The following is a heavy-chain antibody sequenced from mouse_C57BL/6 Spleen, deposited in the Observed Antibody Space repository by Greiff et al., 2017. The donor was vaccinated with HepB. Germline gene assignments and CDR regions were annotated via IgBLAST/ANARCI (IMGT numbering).Heavy chain of an antibody. J-gene: IGHJ1*03. D-gene: IGHD1-1*01. CDR2: IHPNSGST. Sequence: VQLQQPGAELVKPGASVKLSCKASGYTFTSYWMHWVKQRPGQGLEWIGMIHPNSGSTNYNEKFKSKATLTVDKSSSTAYMQLSSLTSEDSAVYYCARPYYGSRYWYFDVWGTGTTVTVSS. CDR1: GYTFTSYW. V-gene: IGHV1-64*01. CDR3: ARPYYGSRYWYFDV.